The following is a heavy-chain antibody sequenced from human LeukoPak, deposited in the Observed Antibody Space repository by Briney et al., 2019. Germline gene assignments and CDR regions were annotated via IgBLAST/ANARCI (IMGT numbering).Heavy chain of an antibody. Sequence: GGSLRLSCAASGFTFSSYWMHWVRQAPGKGLEWVSAISGSGGSTYYADSVKGRFTISRDNSKNTLYLQMNSLRAEDTAVYYCAKRGGGNSYGPHFDYWGQGTLVTVSS. V-gene: IGHV3-23*01. D-gene: IGHD5-18*01. CDR2: ISGSGGST. CDR1: GFTFSSYW. J-gene: IGHJ4*02. CDR3: AKRGGGNSYGPHFDY.